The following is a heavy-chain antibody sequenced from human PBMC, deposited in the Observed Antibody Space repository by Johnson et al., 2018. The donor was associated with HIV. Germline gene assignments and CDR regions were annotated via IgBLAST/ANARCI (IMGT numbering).Heavy chain of an antibody. CDR2: IHSGGST. J-gene: IGHJ3*02. CDR3: TRLYSSGWYGSAFDI. V-gene: IGHV3-66*01. Sequence: MQLVESGGGLVQPGGSLRLSCAASGFTVSSNYMSWVRQAPGKGLEWVSVIHSGGSTYYADSVKGRFTISRDNSKNTLYLQMNSLRAEDTAVYYCTRLYSSGWYGSAFDIWGQGTMVTVSS. CDR1: GFTVSSNY. D-gene: IGHD6-19*01.